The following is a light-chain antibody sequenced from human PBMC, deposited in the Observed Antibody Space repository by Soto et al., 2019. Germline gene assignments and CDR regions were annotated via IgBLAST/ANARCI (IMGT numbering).Light chain of an antibody. CDR3: QQSYSTPLT. CDR1: QNIRSY. Sequence: DIQMTQSPSSLSASVGDRVTITCRASQNIRSYLNWYQQKPGKAPKVLIYTASSLQSGVPSRFSGSGSGTDFTLTITSLQPEDFATYYCQQSYSTPLTFGGGTKVDIK. V-gene: IGKV1-39*01. J-gene: IGKJ4*01. CDR2: TAS.